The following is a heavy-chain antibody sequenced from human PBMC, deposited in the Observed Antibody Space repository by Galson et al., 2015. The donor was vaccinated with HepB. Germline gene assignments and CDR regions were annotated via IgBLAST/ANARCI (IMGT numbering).Heavy chain of an antibody. D-gene: IGHD3-10*01. CDR1: GFTFSNDW. CDR2: IKSKTDGGTT. V-gene: IGHV3-15*07. CDR3: TTGILWFGESIDY. J-gene: IGHJ4*02. Sequence: SLRLSCAASGFTFSNDWMNWVRQAPGKGLEWVGRIKSKTDGGTTDYAAPVKGRFTISRDDSKNTLYLQMNSLKTEDTAVYYCTTGILWFGESIDYWGQGTLVTVSS.